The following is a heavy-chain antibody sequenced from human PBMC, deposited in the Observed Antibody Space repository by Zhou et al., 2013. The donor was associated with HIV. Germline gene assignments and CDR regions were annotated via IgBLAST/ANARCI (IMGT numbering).Heavy chain of an antibody. CDR3: ARVSDSSSAGGYYYYYMDV. CDR2: IIPIFGTG. J-gene: IGHJ6*03. V-gene: IGHV1-69*05. D-gene: IGHD6-6*01. Sequence: QVQLVQSGAEVKKPGSSVKVSCKASGGTFSSYAISWVRQAPGQGLEWMGGIIPIFGTGNYAQKFQGRVTITTDESTSTAYMELSSLRSDDTAVYYCARVSDSSSAGGYYYYYMDVWGKGTTVTVSS. CDR1: GGTFSSYA.